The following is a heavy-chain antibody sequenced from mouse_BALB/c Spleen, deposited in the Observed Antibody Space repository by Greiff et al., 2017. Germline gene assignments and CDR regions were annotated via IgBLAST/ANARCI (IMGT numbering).Heavy chain of an antibody. V-gene: IGHV5-9-3*01. D-gene: IGHD2-1*01. CDR1: GFTFSSYA. CDR3: ARRGNIYYAMDY. J-gene: IGHJ4*01. Sequence: EVQGVESGGGLVKPGGSLKLSCEASGFTFSSYAMSWVRQTPEKRLEWVATISSGGSYTYYPDSVKGRFTISRDNAKNTLYLQMSSLRSEDTAMYYCARRGNIYYAMDYWGQGTSVTVSS. CDR2: ISSGGSYT.